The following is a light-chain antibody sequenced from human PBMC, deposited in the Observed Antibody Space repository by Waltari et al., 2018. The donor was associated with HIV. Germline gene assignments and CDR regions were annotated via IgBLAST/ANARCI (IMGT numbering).Light chain of an antibody. V-gene: IGLV1-44*01. Sequence: QSVLTQPPSASGTPGQWVTISCSGSSSNIGSNIVNWYQQFPGTAPKVLIYKNDQRPSGVPDRFSGSKSGTSASLAISGLQSEDEADYYCAAWDDSLNGPNWVFGGGTKLTAL. CDR2: KND. CDR3: AAWDDSLNGPNWV. CDR1: SSNIGSNI. J-gene: IGLJ3*02.